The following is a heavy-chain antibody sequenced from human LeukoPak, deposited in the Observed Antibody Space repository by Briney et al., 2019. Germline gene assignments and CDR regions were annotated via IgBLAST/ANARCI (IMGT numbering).Heavy chain of an antibody. J-gene: IGHJ6*04. D-gene: IGHD1-1*01. CDR2: IYYSGST. Sequence: SETLSLTCTVSGGSISSYYWSWIRQPPGKGLEWVGYIYYSGSTNYNPSLKSRVTISVDPSKNQFSLKLSSVTAADTAVYYCARDTEPTGTAPYGMDVWGKGTTVTVSS. CDR1: GGSISSYY. CDR3: ARDTEPTGTAPYGMDV. V-gene: IGHV4-59*01.